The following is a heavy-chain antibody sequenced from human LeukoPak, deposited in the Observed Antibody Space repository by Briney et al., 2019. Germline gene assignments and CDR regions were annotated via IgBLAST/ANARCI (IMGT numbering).Heavy chain of an antibody. CDR3: VGYCSTTGCADHGY. CDR2: ISSSGSTI. CDR1: GFTFSSYA. D-gene: IGHD2-2*01. V-gene: IGHV3-11*01. Sequence: GGSLRLSCAASGFTFSSYAMSWIRQAPGKGLEWVSYISSSGSTIYYADSVKGRFTISRDNAKNSLYLQVNSLRVEDTAVYYCVGYCSTTGCADHGYWGQGTLVTVSS. J-gene: IGHJ4*02.